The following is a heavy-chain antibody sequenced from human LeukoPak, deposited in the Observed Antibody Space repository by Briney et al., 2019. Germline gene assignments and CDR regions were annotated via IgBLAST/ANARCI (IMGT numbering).Heavy chain of an antibody. V-gene: IGHV3-74*01. CDR2: IKSDGSTT. D-gene: IGHD4-11*01. CDR1: GFTFSTYW. CDR3: ARGGTYSMYY. Sequence: GGSLRLSCDASGFTFSTYWMHWVRQAPGKGLVWVSRIKSDGSTTDYADSVKGRFTISRDNARNTLYLQMNSLRAEDTAVYYCARGGTYSMYYWGQGTLVTVSS. J-gene: IGHJ4*02.